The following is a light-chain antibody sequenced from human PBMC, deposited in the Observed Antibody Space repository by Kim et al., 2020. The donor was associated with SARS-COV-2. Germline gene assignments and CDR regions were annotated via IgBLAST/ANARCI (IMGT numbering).Light chain of an antibody. CDR1: SLRSYY. J-gene: IGLJ2*01. Sequence: SSELTQDPAVSVALGQTVRITCQGDSLRSYYASWYQQKPGQAPVLVIYGKNNRPSGIPDRFSGSTSGNTASLTITGPQAEDEADYYCNSRDSSGNVVFGG. CDR2: GKN. CDR3: NSRDSSGNVV. V-gene: IGLV3-19*01.